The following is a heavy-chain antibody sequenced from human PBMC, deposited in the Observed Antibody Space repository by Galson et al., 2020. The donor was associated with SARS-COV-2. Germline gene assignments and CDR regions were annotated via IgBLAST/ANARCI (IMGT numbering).Heavy chain of an antibody. CDR1: GYTFADYD. V-gene: IGHV1-2*02. CDR2: INPKSGST. Sequence: ASVKVSCTTSGYTFADYDIHWVRQAPGQGLEWMGWINPKSGSTKYAQKFQDRITMARDTSINTAYMELSRLKFDDTAVYYCAKDRYDFWSGIFGVTPNYFDYWGQGTLITVSA. D-gene: IGHD3-3*01. J-gene: IGHJ4*02. CDR3: AKDRYDFWSGIFGVTPNYFDY.